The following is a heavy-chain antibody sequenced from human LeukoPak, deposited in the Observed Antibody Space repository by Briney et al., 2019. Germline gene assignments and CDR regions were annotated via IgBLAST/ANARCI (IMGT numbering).Heavy chain of an antibody. V-gene: IGHV3-30-3*01. CDR3: ARATVTTLADWFDP. Sequence: GGSLRLSCAASGFTFSSYAMSWVRQAPGKGLEWVAVISYDGSNKYYADSVKGRFTISRDNSKNTLYLQMNSLRAEDTAVCYCARATVTTLADWFDPWGQGTLVTVSS. CDR1: GFTFSSYA. J-gene: IGHJ5*02. CDR2: ISYDGSNK. D-gene: IGHD4-17*01.